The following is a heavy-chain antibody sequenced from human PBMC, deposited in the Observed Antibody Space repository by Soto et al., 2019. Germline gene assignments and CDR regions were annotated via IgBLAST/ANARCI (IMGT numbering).Heavy chain of an antibody. V-gene: IGHV3-21*01. CDR2: ISSSSSYI. CDR1: GFTFSSYS. J-gene: IGHJ6*02. CDR3: AREAGNYGMDV. Sequence: EVQLVESGGGLVKPGGSLRLSCAASGFTFSSYSMNWVRQAPGKGLEWVSSISSSSSYIYYADSVKGRFTISRDNAKNSLYLQMNSLRAEDTAVYYCAREAGNYGMDVWGQGTTVTVPS. D-gene: IGHD6-19*01.